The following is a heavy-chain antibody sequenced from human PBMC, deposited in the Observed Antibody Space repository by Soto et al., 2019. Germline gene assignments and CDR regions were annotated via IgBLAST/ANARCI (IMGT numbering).Heavy chain of an antibody. CDR3: ARDLPPVGYYYYGMDV. CDR2: IIPIFGTT. CDR1: GGTFSSYA. Sequence: QVQLVQSGAEVKKPGSSVKVSCKASGGTFSSYAITWVRQAPGQGLEWMGGIIPIFGTTNYAQKFQGRVTITADESTSTAYMELSSLRSEDTAVYYCARDLPPVGYYYYGMDVWGQGTTVTVSS. V-gene: IGHV1-69*12. D-gene: IGHD2-2*01. J-gene: IGHJ6*02.